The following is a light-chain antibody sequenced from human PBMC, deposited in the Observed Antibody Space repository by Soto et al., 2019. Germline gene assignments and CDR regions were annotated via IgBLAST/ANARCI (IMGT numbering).Light chain of an antibody. CDR2: KAS. CDR1: HIISTS. CDR3: QQYNSYSPTYT. J-gene: IGKJ2*01. V-gene: IGKV1-5*03. Sequence: DIQMTQSPSTLSASVGDRVTITCRASHIISTSLAWYQQKPGKAPKLLIYKASILGSGVPSRFSGSGSGTEFTLTISRLQPDDFAPYYCQQYNSYSPTYTFGQGTKLEIK.